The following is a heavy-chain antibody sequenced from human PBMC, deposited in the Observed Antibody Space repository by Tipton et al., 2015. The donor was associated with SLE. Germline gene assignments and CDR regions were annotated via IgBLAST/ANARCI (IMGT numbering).Heavy chain of an antibody. D-gene: IGHD5-24*01. CDR1: GDTFTNYV. CDR2: MNPNSGNT. Sequence: QLVQSGPEVKRPGSSVKVSCKASGDTFTNYVISWVRQAPGLGLEWMGWMNPNSGNTAYAQKFQGRVTMTRDTSISTAYMELSSLRSEDTAVYYCARAPPQLGFDYWGQGTLVTVSS. CDR3: ARAPPQLGFDY. J-gene: IGHJ4*02. V-gene: IGHV1-8*02.